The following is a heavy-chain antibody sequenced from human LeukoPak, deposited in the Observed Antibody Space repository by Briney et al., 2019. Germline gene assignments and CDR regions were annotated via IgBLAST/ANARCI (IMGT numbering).Heavy chain of an antibody. CDR2: ISAYSGHT. Sequence: ASVKVSCKASGYTFTNYGISWVRQAPGQGPEWMGWISAYSGHTNYAQKLQGRVTMTTDTSTSTAYMELRSLRSDDTAVYYCARLGFSNSGSYLAPSDYWGQGTLVTVSS. J-gene: IGHJ4*02. D-gene: IGHD1-26*01. V-gene: IGHV1-18*01. CDR3: ARLGFSNSGSYLAPSDY. CDR1: GYTFTNYG.